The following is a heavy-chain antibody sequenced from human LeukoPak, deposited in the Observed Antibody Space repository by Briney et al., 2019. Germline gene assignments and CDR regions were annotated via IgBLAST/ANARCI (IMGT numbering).Heavy chain of an antibody. CDR2: IYNNEKS. CDR1: GGSMGPYL. CDR3: ARGKTGSCYDP. D-gene: IGHD2-2*01. Sequence: PSETLSLTCTVSGGSMGPYLWTWIRQPPGKGLEWIGYIYNNEKSKYNPSLKSRLTLSLDTSKNQFSLKLSSVTAADTAVYYCARGKTGSCYDPWGQGTLVTVSS. J-gene: IGHJ5*02. V-gene: IGHV4-59*12.